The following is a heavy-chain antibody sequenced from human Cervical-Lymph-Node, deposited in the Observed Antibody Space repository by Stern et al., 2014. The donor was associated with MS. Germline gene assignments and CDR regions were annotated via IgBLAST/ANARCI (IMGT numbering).Heavy chain of an antibody. CDR1: GGIFISST. V-gene: IGHV1-69*01. J-gene: IGHJ4*02. Sequence: QMQLVQYGAELKKPGSSVQVSCTTSGGIFISSTITWVRQLPGQGLEWMGDISPGLDSVDYAQEFQGRFTLTADDSTNTVYMELTSLQSGDTAMYYCARDGFDSGSALAFWGQGTLVTVSS. CDR2: ISPGLDSV. CDR3: ARDGFDSGSALAF. D-gene: IGHD6-19*01.